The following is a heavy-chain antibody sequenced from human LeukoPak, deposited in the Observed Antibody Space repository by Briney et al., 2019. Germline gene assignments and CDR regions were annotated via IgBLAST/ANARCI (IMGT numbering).Heavy chain of an antibody. D-gene: IGHD3-16*01. V-gene: IGHV1-18*01. Sequence: ASVKVSRKAYGYTFMSHGITWVRQAPGQGLEWMGWISGYSSNTNYAQRLQGRVTMTTDTSTNTAYMELRSLISDDTAVYYCARATGTWGHDGFDIWGQGTMVTVSS. CDR3: ARATGTWGHDGFDI. J-gene: IGHJ3*02. CDR2: ISGYSSNT. CDR1: GYTFMSHG.